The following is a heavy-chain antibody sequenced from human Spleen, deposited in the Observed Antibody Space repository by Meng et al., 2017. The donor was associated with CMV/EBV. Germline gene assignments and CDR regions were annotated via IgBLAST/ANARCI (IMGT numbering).Heavy chain of an antibody. Sequence: GGSLRLSCAASGFTFSNYYMSWIRQAPGKGLEWVSYISSSGSTIYYANSVKGRFTISRDNAKNSLSLQMNSLRAEDTAVYYCARGAILGGGIISEGMDGWGQGTTVTVS. V-gene: IGHV3-11*01. CDR2: ISSSGSTI. CDR3: ARGAILGGGIISEGMDG. D-gene: IGHD3-3*01. J-gene: IGHJ6*02. CDR1: GFTFSNYY.